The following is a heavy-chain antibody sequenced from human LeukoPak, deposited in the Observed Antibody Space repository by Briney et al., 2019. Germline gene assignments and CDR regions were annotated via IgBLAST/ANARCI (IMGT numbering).Heavy chain of an antibody. D-gene: IGHD3-22*01. CDR3: AIDYDSGGSCFDY. V-gene: IGHV3-23*01. J-gene: IGHJ4*02. Sequence: GGSLRLSCAASGFTLRNYPMNWVRQAPGKGLEWVSLITGSGRTTYYADSVKGRFTISRDNSKNTLYLQMNSLRVEDTAVYYCAIDYDSGGSCFDYWGQGTLVTVSS. CDR1: GFTLRNYP. CDR2: ITGSGRTT.